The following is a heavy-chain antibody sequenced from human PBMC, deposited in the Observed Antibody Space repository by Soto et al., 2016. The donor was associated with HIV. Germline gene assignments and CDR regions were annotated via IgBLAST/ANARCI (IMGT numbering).Heavy chain of an antibody. V-gene: IGHV1-8*03. D-gene: IGHD3-10*01. CDR3: ARGYGSVPWDY. Sequence: QVQLVQSGAEVKKAGASLKVSRKASGYTFTSFDIIWVRQATGQGLEWMGWMRPNTGDTNYAQKFQDRLTITRDISISTAYMELSSLRSEDTAVYYCARGYGSVPWDYWGQGTLVTVSS. J-gene: IGHJ4*02. CDR1: GYTFTSFD. CDR2: MRPNTGDT.